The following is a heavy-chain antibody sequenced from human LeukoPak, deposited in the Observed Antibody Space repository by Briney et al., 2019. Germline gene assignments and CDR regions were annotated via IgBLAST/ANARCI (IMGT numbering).Heavy chain of an antibody. CDR1: GGSISSYY. CDR2: IYTSGST. V-gene: IGHV4-4*07. Sequence: PSETLSLTCTVSGGSISSYYWSWIRQPAGKGLEWIGRIYTSGSTNYNPSLKSRVTMSVDTSKNQFSLKLSSVTAADTAVYYCARGREERYFDWLAGTPGNWFDPWGQGTLVTVSS. J-gene: IGHJ5*02. CDR3: ARGREERYFDWLAGTPGNWFDP. D-gene: IGHD3-9*01.